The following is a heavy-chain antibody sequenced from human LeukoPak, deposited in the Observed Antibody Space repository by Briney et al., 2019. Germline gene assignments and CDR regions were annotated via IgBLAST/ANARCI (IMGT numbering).Heavy chain of an antibody. CDR1: GFTFSSYA. Sequence: GGSLRLSCAASGFTFSSYAMSWVRQAPGKGLEWVSAISGSGGRTYYADSVKGRFTISRDNAKNSLYLQMNSLRAEDTAVYYCAELGITMIGGVWGKGTTVTISS. CDR2: ISGSGGRT. CDR3: AELGITMIGGV. V-gene: IGHV3-23*01. J-gene: IGHJ6*04. D-gene: IGHD3-10*02.